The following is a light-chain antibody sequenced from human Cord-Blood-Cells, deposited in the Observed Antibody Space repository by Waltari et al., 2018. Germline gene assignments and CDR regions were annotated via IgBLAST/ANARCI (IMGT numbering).Light chain of an antibody. J-gene: IGKJ4*01. CDR1: QSVSSN. CDR2: GAS. CDR3: QQYNNWPLT. Sequence: EIVMTQSPATLSVSPGERATLSCRASQSVSSNLAWYQQKPGQAPRLLIYGASTSATVIPAMFSGSGSGTEFTLTISSLQSEDFAVYYCQQYNNWPLTFGGGTKVEIK. V-gene: IGKV3-15*01.